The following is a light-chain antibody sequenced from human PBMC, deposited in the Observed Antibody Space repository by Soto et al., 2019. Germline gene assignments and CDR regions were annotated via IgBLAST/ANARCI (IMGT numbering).Light chain of an antibody. CDR3: CSYTDSSTYV. CDR1: SSDVGGYKY. CDR2: DVT. Sequence: QSALTQPASVSGSPGQSISISCTGTSSDVGGYKYVSWFQQHPGKAPKLMLYDVTNRPSGVSDRFSGSKSGNTASLTISGLQAEDEADYFCCSYTDSSTYVFGTGTKVNVL. V-gene: IGLV2-14*03. J-gene: IGLJ1*01.